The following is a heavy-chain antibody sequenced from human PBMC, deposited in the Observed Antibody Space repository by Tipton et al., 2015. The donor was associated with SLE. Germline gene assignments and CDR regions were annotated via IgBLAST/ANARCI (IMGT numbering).Heavy chain of an antibody. J-gene: IGHJ4*02. D-gene: IGHD2-2*01. CDR2: IYPGDSDT. V-gene: IGHV5-51*01. CDR3: ARQWGQHCSSTSCYGKAFDF. CDR1: GYSFTNYW. Sequence: QLVQSGPEVKKPGESLKISCKGSGYSFTNYWIGWVRQMPGKGLEWMGIIYPGDSDTRYSPSFQGQVTISADKSTTTAYLQWTSLKASDTAMYYCARQWGQHCSSTSCYGKAFDFWGQGTRVTVSS.